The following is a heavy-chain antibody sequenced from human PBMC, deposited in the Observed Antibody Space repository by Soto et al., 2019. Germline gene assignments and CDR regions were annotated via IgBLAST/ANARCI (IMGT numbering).Heavy chain of an antibody. CDR1: GDSVSSNSAA. Sequence: QSQTLSLTCAISGDSVSSNSAAWNWIRQSPSRGLEWLGRTYYRSKWYNDYAVSVKSRITINPDTSKNQFSLQLNSVTPGDTAVYYCARGSSSSFPYHATAEYFQHWGQGTLVTVSS. D-gene: IGHD6-6*01. CDR3: ARGSSSSFPYHATAEYFQH. J-gene: IGHJ1*01. CDR2: TYYRSKWYN. V-gene: IGHV6-1*01.